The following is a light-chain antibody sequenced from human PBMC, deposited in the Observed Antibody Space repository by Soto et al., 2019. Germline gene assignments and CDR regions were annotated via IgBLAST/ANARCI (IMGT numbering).Light chain of an antibody. CDR2: DTS. CDR1: QSVGGF. J-gene: IGKJ2*01. V-gene: IGKV3-11*01. Sequence: EVVLTQSPATLSLSPGERATLSCRASQSVGGFLAWYQQKSGQAPRLLIYDTSKRATGIPARFSDSGSGTDFNLTISSLEPEDFAIYHCQHRSNWPPMYTFGQGTKLEIK. CDR3: QHRSNWPPMYT.